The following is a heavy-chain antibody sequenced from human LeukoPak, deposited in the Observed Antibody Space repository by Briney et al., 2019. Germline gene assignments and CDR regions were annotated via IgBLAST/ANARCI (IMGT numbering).Heavy chain of an antibody. V-gene: IGHV3-30*18. CDR1: GFTFSSYA. CDR2: ISYDGNNK. Sequence: TGGSLRLSCAASGFTFSSYAMHWVRQAPGKGLEWVAVISYDGNNKYFADSVKGRFTISRDNSKNTLYLQMNSLRAEDTAVYYCAKRGPMVRGVISVSYFDYWGQGTLVTVSS. D-gene: IGHD3-10*01. J-gene: IGHJ4*02. CDR3: AKRGPMVRGVISVSYFDY.